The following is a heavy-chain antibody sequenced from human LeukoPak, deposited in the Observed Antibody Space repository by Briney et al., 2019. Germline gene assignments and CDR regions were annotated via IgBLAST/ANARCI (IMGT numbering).Heavy chain of an antibody. Sequence: ASVKVSCKASGGTFSSYAISWVRQAPGQGLEWMGRIIPILGIANYAQKFQGRVTITADKSTSTAYMKLSSLRSEDTAVYYCAREMATMPMDYWGQGTLVTVSS. CDR3: AREMATMPMDY. V-gene: IGHV1-69*04. CDR1: GGTFSSYA. D-gene: IGHD5-24*01. CDR2: IIPILGIA. J-gene: IGHJ4*02.